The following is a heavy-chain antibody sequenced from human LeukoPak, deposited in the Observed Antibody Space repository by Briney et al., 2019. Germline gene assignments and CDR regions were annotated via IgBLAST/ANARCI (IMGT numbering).Heavy chain of an antibody. V-gene: IGHV5-51*01. CDR3: ARSRTGAGHFDY. Sequence: GESLKISCKGSGYTFNTYWIGWVRQMPGKGLVWMGIIYPGDSYTRYSPSFQGQVTISADKSINIAYLQWSSLKASDTAMYFCARSRTGAGHFDYWGQGTLVTVS. J-gene: IGHJ4*02. CDR2: IYPGDSYT. CDR1: GYTFNTYW.